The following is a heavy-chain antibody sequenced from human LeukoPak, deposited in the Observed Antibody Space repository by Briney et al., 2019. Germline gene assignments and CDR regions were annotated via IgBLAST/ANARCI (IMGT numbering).Heavy chain of an antibody. CDR1: GFTFSSYA. V-gene: IGHV3-23*01. CDR3: ARVQGGGFRTADY. CDR2: ISGSGGST. Sequence: WSLRLSCAASGFTFSSYAMSSVRQAPGKGLEWVSAISGSGGSTYYADSVKGRFTISRDNSKNTLFLQMNSLRDEDTAIYYCARVQGGGFRTADYWGQGTLVAVSS. J-gene: IGHJ4*02. D-gene: IGHD1-14*01.